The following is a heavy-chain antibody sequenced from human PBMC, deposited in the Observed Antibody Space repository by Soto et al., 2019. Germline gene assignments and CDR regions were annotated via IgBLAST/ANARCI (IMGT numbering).Heavy chain of an antibody. Sequence: RASVKVSCKASGYTFTSYGISWVRQAPGQGLEWMGWISAYNGNTNYAQKLQGRVTMTTDTSTSTAYMELRSLRSDDTAVYYCARDHSSGWYTNYYYGMDVWGQGTTVTVSS. CDR1: GYTFTSYG. V-gene: IGHV1-18*01. D-gene: IGHD6-19*01. CDR3: ARDHSSGWYTNYYYGMDV. J-gene: IGHJ6*02. CDR2: ISAYNGNT.